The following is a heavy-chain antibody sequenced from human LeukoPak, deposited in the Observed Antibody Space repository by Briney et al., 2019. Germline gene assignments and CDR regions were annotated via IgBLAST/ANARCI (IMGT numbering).Heavy chain of an antibody. D-gene: IGHD6-19*01. V-gene: IGHV3-23*01. Sequence: GGSLRLSCAASGFTFNTYAIYWVRQAPGKGLEWVSGICGSGGCTYYADSVKGRFTISRDNSNNTVYLQMNSLTADDTAIYYCAKTTVGYSSGRYPGWPADCWGQGTLVTVSS. CDR2: ICGSGGCT. J-gene: IGHJ4*02. CDR3: AKTTVGYSSGRYPGWPADC. CDR1: GFTFNTYA.